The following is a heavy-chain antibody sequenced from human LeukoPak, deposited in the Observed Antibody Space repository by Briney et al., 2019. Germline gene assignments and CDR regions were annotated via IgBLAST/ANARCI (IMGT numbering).Heavy chain of an antibody. CDR2: ISSSSSYI. V-gene: IGHV3-21*01. Sequence: GGSLRLSCAASGFTFSSYSMNWVHQAPGKGLEWVSSISSSSSYIYYADSVKGRFTISRDNAKNSLYLQMNSLRAEDTAVYYCARDPPATIAAAGTVYYGMDVWGQGTTVTVSS. J-gene: IGHJ6*02. D-gene: IGHD6-13*01. CDR3: ARDPPATIAAAGTVYYGMDV. CDR1: GFTFSSYS.